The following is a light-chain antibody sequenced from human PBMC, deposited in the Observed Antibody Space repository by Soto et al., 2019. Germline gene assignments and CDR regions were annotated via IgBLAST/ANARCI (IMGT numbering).Light chain of an antibody. Sequence: QSVLTQPASVSGSPGQSITISCIGTSGDIGSYNRVSWYQQNPGKAPKLIIYEVTDRPSGVSNRFSGSKSGNTASLTISGLQAEDEAEYYCSSYTNINTRACVFGTGTKVTVL. J-gene: IGLJ1*01. CDR3: SSYTNINTRACV. CDR1: SGDIGSYNR. CDR2: EVT. V-gene: IGLV2-14*01.